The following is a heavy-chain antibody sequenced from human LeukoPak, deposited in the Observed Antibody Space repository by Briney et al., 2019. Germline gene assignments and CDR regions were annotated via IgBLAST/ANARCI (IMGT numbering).Heavy chain of an antibody. CDR2: INHSGST. CDR3: ATRSARSEGYYSHFDY. J-gene: IGHJ4*02. D-gene: IGHD3-22*01. CDR1: GGSFSGYY. Sequence: SETLSLTCAVYGGSFSGYYWSWIRQPPGKGLEWIGEINHSGSTNYNPSLKSRVTISVDTSKNQFSLKLSSVTAADTAVYYCATRSARSEGYYSHFDYWGQGTLVTVSS. V-gene: IGHV4-34*01.